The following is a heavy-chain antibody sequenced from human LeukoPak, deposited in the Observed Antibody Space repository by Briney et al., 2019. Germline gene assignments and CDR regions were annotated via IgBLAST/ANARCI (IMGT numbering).Heavy chain of an antibody. Sequence: GRTLRLSCTVSVFGFGDYAMSWLRPAPGKGLEGGVFIRSKAYGGTTEYAASVKGRFTISRDDSKSIAYLQMNSLKTEDTAVYYCTRVVYYGAGPLGYWGQGTMVTVSS. CDR1: VFGFGDYA. J-gene: IGHJ4*02. CDR2: IRSKAYGGTT. V-gene: IGHV3-49*03. D-gene: IGHD3-10*01. CDR3: TRVVYYGAGPLGY.